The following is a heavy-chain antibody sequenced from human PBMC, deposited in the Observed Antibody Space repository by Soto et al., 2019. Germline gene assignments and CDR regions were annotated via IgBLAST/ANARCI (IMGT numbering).Heavy chain of an antibody. D-gene: IGHD3-22*01. CDR3: AKWGLVTMTYYGMDV. CDR1: GFTFSSYG. V-gene: IGHV3-30*18. CDR2: ISYDGSNK. J-gene: IGHJ6*02. Sequence: PGGSLRLSCAASGFTFSSYGMHWVRQAPGKGLEWVAVISYDGSNKYYADSVKGRFTISRDNSKNTLYLQMNSLRAEDTAVYYCAKWGLVTMTYYGMDVWGQGTTGTAP.